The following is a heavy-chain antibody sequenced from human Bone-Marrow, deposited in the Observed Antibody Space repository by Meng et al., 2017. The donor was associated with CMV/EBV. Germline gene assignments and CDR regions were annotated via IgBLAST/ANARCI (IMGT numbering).Heavy chain of an antibody. Sequence: GESLKISCAASGFTFSSYAMHWVRQAPGKGLEWVAVISYDGSNKYYADSVKGRFTISRDNSKNTLYLQMNSLRAEDTAVYYCARIDSSGYNNWFDPCGQGALVTASS. V-gene: IGHV3-30-3*01. CDR3: ARIDSSGYNNWFDP. J-gene: IGHJ5*02. CDR2: ISYDGSNK. D-gene: IGHD3-22*01. CDR1: GFTFSSYA.